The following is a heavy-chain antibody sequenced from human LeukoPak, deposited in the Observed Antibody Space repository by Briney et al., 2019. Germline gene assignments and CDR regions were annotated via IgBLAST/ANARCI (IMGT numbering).Heavy chain of an antibody. D-gene: IGHD2-8*01. CDR1: GFTFSSYS. V-gene: IGHV3-21*01. CDR3: AREGGSTKYHFDY. CDR2: ISSNSIYI. Sequence: PGGSLRLSCAASGFTFSSYSMNWVHQGPGKGLEWVSSISSNSIYIYYADSVKGRFTISRDNAKNSLFLQMNSLRAEDTAVYYCAREGGSTKYHFDYWGQGTLVTVSS. J-gene: IGHJ4*02.